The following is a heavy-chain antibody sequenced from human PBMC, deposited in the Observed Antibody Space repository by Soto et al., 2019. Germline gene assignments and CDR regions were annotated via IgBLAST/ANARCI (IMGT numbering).Heavy chain of an antibody. D-gene: IGHD6-19*01. J-gene: IGHJ6*02. CDR2: ISWNSGSI. V-gene: IGHV3-9*01. CDR1: GFTFDDYA. CDR3: AKVDVAVAGTRGMDV. Sequence: EVQLVESGGGLVQPGRSLRLSCAASGFTFDDYAMHWVRQAPGKGLEWVSGISWNSGSIGYADSVKGRFTISRDNAKNSLYLQMNSLRAEDTALYYCAKVDVAVAGTRGMDVWGQGTTVTVSS.